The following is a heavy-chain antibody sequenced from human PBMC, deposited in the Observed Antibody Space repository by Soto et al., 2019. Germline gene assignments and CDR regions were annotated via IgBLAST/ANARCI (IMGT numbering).Heavy chain of an antibody. D-gene: IGHD3-22*01. V-gene: IGHV3-48*01. J-gene: IGHJ4*02. Sequence: EVQLVVSGGGLVQPGGSLRLSCAASGFTFSSYSMNWVRQAPGKGLEWVSYISSSSSTIYYADSVKGRFTISRDNAKNSLYLQMNSLRAEDTAVYYCAREGEAYYDSSGYFDYWGQGTLVTVSS. CDR1: GFTFSSYS. CDR3: AREGEAYYDSSGYFDY. CDR2: ISSSSSTI.